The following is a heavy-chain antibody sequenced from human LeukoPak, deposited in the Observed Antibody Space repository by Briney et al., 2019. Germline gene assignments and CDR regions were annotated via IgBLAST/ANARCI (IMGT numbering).Heavy chain of an antibody. Sequence: GGSLRLSCVASGLPFSSYWMTWVRQAPGKGLEWVANIKQDGSKKSYVDSVKGRFTISRDNAKNSLYLQMNSLRAEDTAIYYCTRVGYIDEGIDYWDQGTLVTVSS. J-gene: IGHJ4*02. CDR1: GLPFSSYW. CDR2: IKQDGSKK. D-gene: IGHD5-24*01. CDR3: TRVGYIDEGIDY. V-gene: IGHV3-7*04.